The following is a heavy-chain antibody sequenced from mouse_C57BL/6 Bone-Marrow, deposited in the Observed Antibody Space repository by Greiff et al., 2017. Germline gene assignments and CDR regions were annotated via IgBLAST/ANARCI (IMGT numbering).Heavy chain of an antibody. D-gene: IGHD2-3*01. J-gene: IGHJ3*01. CDR1: GYTFTDYN. CDR2: INPNNGGT. Sequence: VQLKESGPELVKPGASVKIPCKASGYTFTDYNMDWVQQSHGKSLEWLGDINPNNGGTIYNQKFTGKAILTVDKSSSTAYMELRSLTSEDTAVYYCARRLLSWFAYWGQGTLVTVSA. CDR3: ARRLLSWFAY. V-gene: IGHV1-18*01.